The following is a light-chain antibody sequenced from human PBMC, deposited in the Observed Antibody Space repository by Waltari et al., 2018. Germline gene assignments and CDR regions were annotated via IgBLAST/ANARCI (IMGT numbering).Light chain of an antibody. J-gene: IGKJ1*01. CDR3: QQYGSSPWT. CDR2: GVS. CDR1: ETVPAGY. Sequence: IVLTQSPGTLSLSPGERATLSCRASETVPAGYLAWYQQKPGQSPMLLIYGVSIRATDIPDRFSGSESGTDFTLTVSRLEPEDFAVYYCQQYGSSPWTFGQGTRVEI. V-gene: IGKV3-20*01.